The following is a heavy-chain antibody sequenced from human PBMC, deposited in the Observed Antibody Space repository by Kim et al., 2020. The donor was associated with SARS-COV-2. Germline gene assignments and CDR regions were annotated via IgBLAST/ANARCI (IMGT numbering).Heavy chain of an antibody. D-gene: IGHD1-26*01. Sequence: QKVQGRGTMTRNTSLSTAYMELSSLRSEDTAVYYCARGIRSSTYVYYFDYWGQGTLVTVSS. J-gene: IGHJ4*02. V-gene: IGHV1-8*01. CDR3: ARGIRSSTYVYYFDY.